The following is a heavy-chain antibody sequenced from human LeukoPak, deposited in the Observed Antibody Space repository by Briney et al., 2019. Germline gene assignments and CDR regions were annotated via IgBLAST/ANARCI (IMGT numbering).Heavy chain of an antibody. CDR2: IHHSGST. D-gene: IGHD3-10*01. CDR3: VVDLWFGDPRCGMDV. Sequence: SDTLSLTCAVSGYSISSGYYWGLIRPPPGKGLEWIGSIHHSGSTYYNPSLKSRVTITIDTSKNQFSLKLSSVTAADTAVYYCVVDLWFGDPRCGMDVWGKGTTVTVSS. J-gene: IGHJ6*04. V-gene: IGHV4-38-2*01. CDR1: GYSISSGYY.